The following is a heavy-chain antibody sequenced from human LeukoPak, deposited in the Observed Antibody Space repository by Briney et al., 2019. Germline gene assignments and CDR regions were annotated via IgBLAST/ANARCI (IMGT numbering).Heavy chain of an antibody. CDR1: GFPFSTYA. D-gene: IGHD3-10*01. Sequence: GGSLRLSCAASGFPFSTYAMSWVRQAPGKGLEWVSAISGNGGTTYFADSVKGRFTISRDNPKNTLYLQMNSLRAEDTAVYYCARDQYGSGPYYYYGMDVWGQGTTVTVSS. CDR3: ARDQYGSGPYYYYGMDV. J-gene: IGHJ6*02. CDR2: ISGNGGTT. V-gene: IGHV3-23*01.